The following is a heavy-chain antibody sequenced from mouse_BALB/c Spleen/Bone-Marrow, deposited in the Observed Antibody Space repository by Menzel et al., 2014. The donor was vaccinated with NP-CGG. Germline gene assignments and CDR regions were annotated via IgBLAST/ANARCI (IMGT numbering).Heavy chain of an antibody. CDR1: GYTFTNSW. J-gene: IGHJ2*01. CDR3: TRDTSGYVDY. CDR2: INPSTGYT. Sequence: VQRVESGTELAKPGASVKMSCKASGYTFTNSWMHWVKQRPEQGLEWIGYINPSTGYTDYNQKFKDKATLTADKSSSTAYMQLSSLTSEDSAVYYCTRDTSGYVDYWGPGTTLTVSS. D-gene: IGHD3-2*01. V-gene: IGHV1-7*01.